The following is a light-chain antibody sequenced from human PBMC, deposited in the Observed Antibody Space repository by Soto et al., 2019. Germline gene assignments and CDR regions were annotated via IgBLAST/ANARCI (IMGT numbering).Light chain of an antibody. V-gene: IGKV1-5*01. J-gene: IGKJ2*01. CDR3: QQSHSYYT. CDR2: DAS. Sequence: DIQMTQSPSTLSASVGDRVTITCRASQSINSWLAWYQQKPGKAPKLLIYDASSLESGVPSRFSGSGSGTEFTLTISSLQPDDFATYSCQQSHSYYTFGQGTKLEIK. CDR1: QSINSW.